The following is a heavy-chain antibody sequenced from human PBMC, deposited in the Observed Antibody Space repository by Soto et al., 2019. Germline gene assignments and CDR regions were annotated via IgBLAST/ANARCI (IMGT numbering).Heavy chain of an antibody. D-gene: IGHD2-2*01. CDR3: ARGYCSSTSCPLVDAFDI. V-gene: IGHV1-69*13. Sequence: SVKVSCKASGCTFSSYALSWVRQAPGQVLEWMGVIIPIFGTANYAQKFQGRVTITADESTSTAYMELSSLRSEDTAVYYCARGYCSSTSCPLVDAFDIWGQGTMVTVSS. CDR1: GCTFSSYA. CDR2: IIPIFGTA. J-gene: IGHJ3*02.